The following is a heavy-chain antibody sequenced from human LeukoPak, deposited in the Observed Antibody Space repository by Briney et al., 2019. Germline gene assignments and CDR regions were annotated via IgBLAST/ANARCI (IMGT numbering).Heavy chain of an antibody. CDR2: ISGSGGST. V-gene: IGHV3-23*01. D-gene: IGHD6-19*01. CDR1: GFTFSSYA. Sequence: GGSLRLSCVASGFTFSSYAMSWVRQAPGKGLEWVSAISGSGGSTYYADSVKGRFTISRDNSKNTLYLQMNSLRAEDTAVYYCAKPVEQWLVLDYWGQGTLVTVSS. CDR3: AKPVEQWLVLDY. J-gene: IGHJ4*02.